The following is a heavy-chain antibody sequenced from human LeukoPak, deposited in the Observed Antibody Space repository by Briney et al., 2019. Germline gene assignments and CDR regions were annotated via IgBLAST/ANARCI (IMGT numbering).Heavy chain of an antibody. Sequence: ASVKVSCKASGGTFSSYAISWVRQAPGQGLEWMGGIIPIFGTANYAQKFQGRVTITTDESTSTAYMELSSLRSEDTAVYYCARDRGYCSSTSCYYYYYYYMDAWGKGTTVTVSS. D-gene: IGHD2-2*01. J-gene: IGHJ6*03. CDR1: GGTFSSYA. CDR2: IIPIFGTA. CDR3: ARDRGYCSSTSCYYYYYYYMDA. V-gene: IGHV1-69*05.